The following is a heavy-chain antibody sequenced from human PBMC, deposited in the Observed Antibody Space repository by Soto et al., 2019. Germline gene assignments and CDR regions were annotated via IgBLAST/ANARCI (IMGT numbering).Heavy chain of an antibody. CDR3: ATDRDCGSGGNCHPEWYFDY. Sequence: VQLVQSGAEVQERGASVKVSCKASGYTFINFGITWVRQAPGQGLERVEWISTDKGYTTYTEKCQGRVSMTADTAKTTAYMDLGSENSDDMAEYYSATDRDCGSGGNCHPEWYFDYCGRGTLVTVAS. CDR1: GYTFINFG. CDR2: ISTDKGYT. J-gene: IGHJ2*01. D-gene: IGHD2-15*01. V-gene: IGHV1-18*03.